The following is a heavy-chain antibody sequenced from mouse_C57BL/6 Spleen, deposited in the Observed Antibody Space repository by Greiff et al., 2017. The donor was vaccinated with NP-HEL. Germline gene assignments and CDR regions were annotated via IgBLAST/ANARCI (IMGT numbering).Heavy chain of an antibody. CDR3: ARCPHYYGSSYYAMDY. CDR2: IDPSDSYT. Sequence: VQLQQPGAELVRPGTSVKLSCKASGYTFTSYWMHWVKQRPGQGLEWIGVIDPSDSYTNYNQKFKGKATLTVDTSSSTAYMQLSSLTSEDSAVYYCARCPHYYGSSYYAMDYWGQGTSVTVSS. V-gene: IGHV1-59*01. J-gene: IGHJ4*01. D-gene: IGHD1-1*01. CDR1: GYTFTSYW.